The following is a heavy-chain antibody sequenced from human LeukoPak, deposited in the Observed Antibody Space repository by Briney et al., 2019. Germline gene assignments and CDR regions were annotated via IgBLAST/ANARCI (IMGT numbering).Heavy chain of an antibody. V-gene: IGHV4-34*01. D-gene: IGHD5-12*01. CDR2: INHSGST. Sequence: SETLSLTCAVYGESFSGYYWSWIRQTPGKGLEWIGEINHSGSTKYNPSLKSRVTISVDTSKNQFSLKLNSVTAADTAVYYCARDSGGYSGYDYIYWGQGTLVTVSS. J-gene: IGHJ4*02. CDR1: GESFSGYY. CDR3: ARDSGGYSGYDYIY.